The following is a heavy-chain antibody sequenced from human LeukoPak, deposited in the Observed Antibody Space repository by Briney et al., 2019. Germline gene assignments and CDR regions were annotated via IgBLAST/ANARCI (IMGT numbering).Heavy chain of an antibody. CDR1: GFTFSSYA. J-gene: IGHJ4*02. CDR3: AKGVSGWYTFDY. Sequence: PGGSLRLSCAASGFTFSSYAMSWVRQAPGKGLEWVSAISGSGGSTYYADSVKGRFTISRDNPKNTLYLQMNSLTAEDTAVYYCAKGVSGWYTFDYCGQGTLVTVSS. CDR2: ISGSGGST. V-gene: IGHV3-23*01. D-gene: IGHD6-19*01.